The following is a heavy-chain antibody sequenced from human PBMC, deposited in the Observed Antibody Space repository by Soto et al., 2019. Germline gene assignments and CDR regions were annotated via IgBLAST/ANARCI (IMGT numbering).Heavy chain of an antibody. J-gene: IGHJ4*02. CDR1: GDSIRNGAFY. CDR2: MYYSGFT. CDR3: ARTTGDRFFDS. V-gene: IGHV4-31*03. D-gene: IGHD7-27*01. Sequence: QVQLQESGPGRVKPSQTLSLTCTISGDSIRNGAFYWSWIHHLPGKGLEWIGYMYYSGFTFYNPSLKSRVTMSVDTSKNQFSLKLTSVTAADTAIYYCARTTGDRFFDSWGQGTLVSVSS.